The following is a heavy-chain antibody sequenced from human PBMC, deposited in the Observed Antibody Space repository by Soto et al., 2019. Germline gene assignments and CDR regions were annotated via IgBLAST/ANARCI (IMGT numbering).Heavy chain of an antibody. J-gene: IGHJ4*02. CDR1: GFTFSSYA. CDR2: ISYDGSNK. D-gene: IGHD3-22*01. V-gene: IGHV3-30-3*01. CDR3: ASGDSSGYPRPFDY. Sequence: QVQLVESGGGVVQPGRSLRLSCAASGFTFSSYAMHWVRQAPGKGLEWVAVISYDGSNKYYADSVKGRFTISRDNSKNTLYLQMNSLRAEDTAVYYCASGDSSGYPRPFDYWGQGTLVTVSS.